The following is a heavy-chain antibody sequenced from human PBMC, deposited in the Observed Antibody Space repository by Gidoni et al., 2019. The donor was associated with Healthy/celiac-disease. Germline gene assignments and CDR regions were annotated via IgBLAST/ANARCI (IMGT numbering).Heavy chain of an antibody. D-gene: IGHD3-22*01. CDR2: IYYSGST. J-gene: IGHJ6*02. CDR3: ARCHYYDSSGRDWYYYGMDV. V-gene: IGHV4-39*01. CDR1: GGSISSSSYY. Sequence: QLQLQESGPGLVKPSETLSLTCTVSGGSISSSSYYWGWIRQPPGQGLEWIGSIYYSGSTYYNPSLKSRVTISVDTSKNQFSLKLSSVTAADTAVYYCARCHYYDSSGRDWYYYGMDVWGQGTTVTVSS.